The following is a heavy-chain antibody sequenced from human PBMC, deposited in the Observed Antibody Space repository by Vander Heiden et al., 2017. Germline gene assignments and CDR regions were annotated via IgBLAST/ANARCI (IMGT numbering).Heavy chain of an antibody. D-gene: IGHD2-15*01. CDR2: IKPDGSDE. CDR1: GFKCSDYW. V-gene: IGHV3-7*01. J-gene: IGHJ4*02. Sequence: EEQLVESGGGLVQPGGSLRLSCAASGFKCSDYWMKWVRQAPGKGLEWVANIKPDGSDEYYVDSVKGRFTISRDNAKKSLFLHMNSLRAEDTAVYYCLGSGASAYWGQGALVAVSS. CDR3: LGSGASAY.